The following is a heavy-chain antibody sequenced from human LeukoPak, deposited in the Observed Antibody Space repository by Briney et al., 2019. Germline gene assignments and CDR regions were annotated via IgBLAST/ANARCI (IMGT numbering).Heavy chain of an antibody. CDR3: ERGDSLRWLFYMDV. V-gene: IGHV1-69*06. D-gene: IGHD4-23*01. CDR2: IIPIFGTA. J-gene: IGHJ6*03. CDR1: GGTFSSYA. Sequence: GASVKVSCKASGGTFSSYAISWVRQTPGQGLEWMGRIIPIFGTANYAQKFQGRVTITADKSTSTAYMELSSLRSEDTAVYYCERGDSLRWLFYMDVWGKGTTVTVSS.